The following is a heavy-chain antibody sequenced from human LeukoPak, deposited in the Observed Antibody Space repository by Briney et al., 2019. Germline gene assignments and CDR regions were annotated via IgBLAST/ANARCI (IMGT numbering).Heavy chain of an antibody. J-gene: IGHJ5*01. D-gene: IGHD1-14*01. CDR3: ARRTAKWNHRSPEFDP. CDR1: GGSISGYY. Sequence: SETLSLTCTVSGGSISGYYWSWIRQPPGKGPEWIGDIYFGGTTYYKTSLKSRVTISLHTSTNQFSLNLTSVTAADTAEYFCARRTAKWNHRSPEFDPWGQGTLFIVSS. V-gene: IGHV4-59*08. CDR2: IYFGGTT.